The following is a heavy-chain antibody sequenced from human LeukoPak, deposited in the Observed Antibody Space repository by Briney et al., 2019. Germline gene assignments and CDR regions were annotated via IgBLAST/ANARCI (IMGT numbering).Heavy chain of an antibody. J-gene: IGHJ6*02. Sequence: SETLSLTCTVSGGSISSYYWSWIRQPAGKGLEWIGRIYTSGSTNYNPSLKSRVTMSVDTSKNQFSLKLSSVTAADTAVYYCARDQIAVAGSSYYYYGMDVWGQGTTVTVSS. D-gene: IGHD6-19*01. CDR3: ARDQIAVAGSSYYYYGMDV. CDR1: GGSISSYY. CDR2: IYTSGST. V-gene: IGHV4-4*07.